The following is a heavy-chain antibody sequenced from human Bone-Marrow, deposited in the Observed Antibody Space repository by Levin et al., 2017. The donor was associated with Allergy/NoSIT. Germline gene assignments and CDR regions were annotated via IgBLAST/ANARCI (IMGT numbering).Heavy chain of an antibody. CDR3: AAVGTATDY. V-gene: IGHV1-46*01. D-gene: IGHD6-19*01. J-gene: IGHJ4*02. CDR2: INPSGDSA. Sequence: GGSLRLSCKASAYSFTNYYVNWVRQAPGQGLEWMGKINPSGDSANFAQKFQGRLTMTRDTSTSTVYMDLSRLRSEDTAVYYCAAVGTATDYWGQGTLVTVSS. CDR1: AYSFTNYY.